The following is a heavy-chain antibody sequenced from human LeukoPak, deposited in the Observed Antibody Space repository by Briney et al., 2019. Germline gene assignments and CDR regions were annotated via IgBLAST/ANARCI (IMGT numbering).Heavy chain of an antibody. CDR2: ISYDGSNK. V-gene: IGHV3-30-3*01. CDR3: AKDRGSSGQYGMDV. J-gene: IGHJ6*02. Sequence: GGSLRLSCAASGFTFSSYAMHWVRQAPGKGLEWVAVISYDGSNKYYADSVKGRFTISRDNSKNTLYLQKNSLRPEDTAVYYCAKDRGSSGQYGMDVWGQGTTVTVSS. CDR1: GFTFSSYA. D-gene: IGHD6-6*01.